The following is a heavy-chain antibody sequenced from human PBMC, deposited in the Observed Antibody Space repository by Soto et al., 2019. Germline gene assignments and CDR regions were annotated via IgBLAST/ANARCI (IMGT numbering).Heavy chain of an antibody. D-gene: IGHD6-13*01. Sequence: ASVKVSCKASGYSFTSYDINWVRQATGQGLEYLRWMNPNSGNTYYADSVKGRFTISRDNSKNTLYLQMDSLRAEDTAVFYFARDPRLTGIAANPEYFHHGGQGTLVTVSS. J-gene: IGHJ1*01. CDR2: MNPNSGNT. CDR1: GYSFTSYD. CDR3: ARDPRLTGIAANPEYFHH. V-gene: IGHV1-8*01.